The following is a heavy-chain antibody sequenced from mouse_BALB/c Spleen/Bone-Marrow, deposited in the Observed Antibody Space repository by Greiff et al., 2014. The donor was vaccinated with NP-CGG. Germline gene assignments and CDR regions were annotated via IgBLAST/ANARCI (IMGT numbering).Heavy chain of an antibody. V-gene: IGHV1-80*01. Sequence: VKLMESGAELVRPGSSVKISCKASGYAFSSYWMNWVKQRPGQGLEWIGQIYPGDGDTNYNGKFKGKATLTADKSSSTAYMQLSSRTSEDSAVYFCARRVPMDYWGQGTSVTVSS. J-gene: IGHJ4*01. CDR2: IYPGDGDT. CDR3: ARRVPMDY. CDR1: GYAFSSYW.